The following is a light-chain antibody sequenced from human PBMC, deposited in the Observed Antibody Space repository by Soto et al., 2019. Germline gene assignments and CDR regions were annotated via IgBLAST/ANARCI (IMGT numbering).Light chain of an antibody. CDR1: QTINNN. CDR2: GAS. J-gene: IGKJ1*01. Sequence: AQLPGSLGERGTRSCRASQTINNNVAWYQLKDGQVPRLVIYGASTRATDIPARFSGSGSGTEFTLTISSLQSGDFAEYHCQQYNNWPQMFGQGTKVDIK. V-gene: IGKV3-15*01. CDR3: QQYNNWPQM.